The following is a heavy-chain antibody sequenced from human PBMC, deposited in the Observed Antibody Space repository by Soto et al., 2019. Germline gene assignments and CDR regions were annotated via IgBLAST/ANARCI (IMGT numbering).Heavy chain of an antibody. Sequence: QVQLVQSGAELKKPGASVKVSCKASGYSFSNYEISWVRQAPGQGLEWMGWISPNNGNTNYAQKFQGRVIMTSDTATSTADMEMRSGTSDGTAVYYCAERHGPINKFGVVTEASYWGQGTLVTVSS. D-gene: IGHD3-3*01. CDR1: GYSFSNYE. CDR3: AERHGPINKFGVVTEASY. J-gene: IGHJ4*02. CDR2: ISPNNGNT. V-gene: IGHV1-18*01.